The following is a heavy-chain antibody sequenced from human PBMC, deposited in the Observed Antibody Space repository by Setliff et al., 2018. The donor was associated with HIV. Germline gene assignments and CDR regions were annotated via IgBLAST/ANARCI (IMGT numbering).Heavy chain of an antibody. J-gene: IGHJ5*02. CDR2: IFYSVNT. Sequence: SGTLSLTCTVSGGSIRTYYWSWIRQPPGKGLEWIGYIFYSVNTNYNPSLKGRVTISVDTSKNQFSLKLSSVTAADTAVYYCARLAREEYCRGRTCYPNWFDPWGPGTLVTVSS. D-gene: IGHD2-15*01. V-gene: IGHV4-59*08. CDR3: ARLAREEYCRGRTCYPNWFDP. CDR1: GGSIRTYY.